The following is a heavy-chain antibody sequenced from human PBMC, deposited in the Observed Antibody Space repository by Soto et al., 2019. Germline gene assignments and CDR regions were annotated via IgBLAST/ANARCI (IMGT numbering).Heavy chain of an antibody. CDR2: VYYTGSA. D-gene: IGHD5-18*01. V-gene: IGHV4-59*08. CDR1: GGSISSNY. CDR3: ARHDSFGLAPFDS. J-gene: IGHJ4*02. Sequence: QVQLQESGPGLVKPSETLSLTCNVSGGSISSNYWSWIRQPPGKGLQWIGFVYYTGSANYNPPITCRXXIAVHTTNNQFSLKLTSVTAADTAVYSCARHDSFGLAPFDSWGQGTLVTVSS.